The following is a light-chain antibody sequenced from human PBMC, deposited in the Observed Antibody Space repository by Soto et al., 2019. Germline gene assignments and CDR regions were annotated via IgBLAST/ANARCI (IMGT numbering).Light chain of an antibody. CDR3: SSYTSSTTYV. Sequence: QSALTQPASVSRSPGQSITISCTGTSSDVGGYKYVSWYQHHPGKGPKLMLYDVSNRPSGVSNRFSGSKSGNTASLTISGLQAEDEADYYCSSYTSSTTYVFGTGTKVTVL. V-gene: IGLV2-14*01. J-gene: IGLJ1*01. CDR1: SSDVGGYKY. CDR2: DVS.